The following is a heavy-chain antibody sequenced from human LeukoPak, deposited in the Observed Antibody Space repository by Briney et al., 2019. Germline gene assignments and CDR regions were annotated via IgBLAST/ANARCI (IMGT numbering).Heavy chain of an antibody. CDR1: GFTFTSYA. V-gene: IGHV3-23*01. CDR3: ARDPRIAVAGRTEYYFDY. D-gene: IGHD6-19*01. J-gene: IGHJ4*02. CDR2: ISGSGGST. Sequence: GSLXLSCAASGFTFTSYAMSWVRQAPGKGLEWVSGISGSGGSTDYADSVKGRFTISRDNSKNTLYLQMNSLRAEDTAVYYCARDPRIAVAGRTEYYFDYWGQGTLVTVSS.